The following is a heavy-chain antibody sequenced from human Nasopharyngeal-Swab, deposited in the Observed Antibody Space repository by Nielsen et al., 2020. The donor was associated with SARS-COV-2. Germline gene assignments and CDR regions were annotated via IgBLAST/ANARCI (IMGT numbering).Heavy chain of an antibody. J-gene: IGHJ6*02. D-gene: IGHD2-21*02. Sequence: ASVKVSCKASGYTFTSYGISWVRQAPGQGLEWMGWISAYNGNTNYAQKLQGRVTMTTDTSTSTAYMELRSLRSDDTAVYYCARLYCGGDCYSEDYYGIDVWGQGTTVTVSS. CDR2: ISAYNGNT. V-gene: IGHV1-18*01. CDR1: GYTFTSYG. CDR3: ARLYCGGDCYSEDYYGIDV.